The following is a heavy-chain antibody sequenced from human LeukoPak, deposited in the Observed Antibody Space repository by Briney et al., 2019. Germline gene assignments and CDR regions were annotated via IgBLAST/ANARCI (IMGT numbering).Heavy chain of an antibody. CDR2: IWYDGSNK. CDR3: AKVVPAATMRGYFDY. Sequence: GGSLRLSCAASGFTFSSYGMHWVRQAPGKGLEWVAVIWYDGSNKYYADSVKGRFTISRDNSKNTLYLQMNSLRAEDTAVYYCAKVVPAATMRGYFDYWGQGTLVTVSS. CDR1: GFTFSSYG. J-gene: IGHJ4*02. D-gene: IGHD2-2*01. V-gene: IGHV3-30*02.